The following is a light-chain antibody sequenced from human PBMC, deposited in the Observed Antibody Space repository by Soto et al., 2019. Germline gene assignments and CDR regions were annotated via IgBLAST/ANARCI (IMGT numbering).Light chain of an antibody. CDR2: GAS. Sequence: EIVLTQSPGTLSLSPGERATLSCRASQSVSSTYFSWYHQKPGQAPRLLIYGASCRATGIPDRFSGSGSGTDFTLTISRLEPEDYAVYYCQQYGSSPPMYTFGQGTKLEIK. J-gene: IGKJ2*01. V-gene: IGKV3-20*01. CDR3: QQYGSSPPMYT. CDR1: QSVSSTY.